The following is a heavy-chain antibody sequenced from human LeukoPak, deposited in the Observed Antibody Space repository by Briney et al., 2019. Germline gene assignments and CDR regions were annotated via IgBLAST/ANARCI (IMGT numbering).Heavy chain of an antibody. J-gene: IGHJ3*02. CDR3: AREAYYYDSSGYSQSLGDAFDI. D-gene: IGHD3-22*01. V-gene: IGHV4-59*01. CDR2: IYYSGST. CDR1: GGSISSYY. Sequence: SETLSLTCTVSGGSISSYYWSWIRQPPGKGLEWIGYIYYSGSTNYNPSLKSRVTISVDTSKNQFSLKLSSVTAADTAVYYCAREAYYYDSSGYSQSLGDAFDIWGQGTMVTVPS.